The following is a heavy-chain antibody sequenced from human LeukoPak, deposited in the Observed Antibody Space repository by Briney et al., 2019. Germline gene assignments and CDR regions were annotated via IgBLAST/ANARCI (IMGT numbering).Heavy chain of an antibody. D-gene: IGHD2-15*01. V-gene: IGHV1-69*01. J-gene: IGHJ4*02. CDR1: GGTFSRYA. CDR2: IIPIFGTA. CDR3: ASPPSHCSGGSCFPATGVTYFDY. Sequence: GASVKVSCKASGGTFSRYAISWVRQAPGQGLEWMGGIIPIFGTANYAQKFQGRVTITADESTSTAYMELSSLRSEDTAVYYCASPPSHCSGGSCFPATGVTYFDYWGQGTLVTVSS.